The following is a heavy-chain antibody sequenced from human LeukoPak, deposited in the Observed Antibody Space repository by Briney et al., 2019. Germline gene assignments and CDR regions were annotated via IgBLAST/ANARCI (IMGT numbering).Heavy chain of an antibody. J-gene: IGHJ5*02. Sequence: SETLSLTCTVSGGSISSYYWSWIRQPPGKGLEWIGYIYYSGSTNYNPSLKSRVTISVDTSKNQFSLKLSSVTAADTAVYYCARGGASSGYFNWFDPWGQGTLVTGSS. CDR2: IYYSGST. V-gene: IGHV4-59*01. CDR1: GGSISSYY. CDR3: ARGGASSGYFNWFDP. D-gene: IGHD5-12*01.